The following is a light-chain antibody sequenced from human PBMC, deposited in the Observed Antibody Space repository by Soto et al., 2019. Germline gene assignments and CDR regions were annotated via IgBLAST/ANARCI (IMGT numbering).Light chain of an antibody. CDR3: QHSYCAPLT. CDR1: QTISTY. V-gene: IGKV1-39*01. J-gene: IGKJ4*01. Sequence: DIQLPQSPYSLSASVVDRVTITCRASQTISTYLNWYQQKPGKAPKLLIYAASSLQSGVPSRFSGSGSGTDFTPTISSLRPEDFATYYCQHSYCAPLTFGGGTKVDIK. CDR2: AAS.